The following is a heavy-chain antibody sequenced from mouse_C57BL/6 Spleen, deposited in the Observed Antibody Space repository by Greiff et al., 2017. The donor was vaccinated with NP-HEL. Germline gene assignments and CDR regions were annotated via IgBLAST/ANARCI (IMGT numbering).Heavy chain of an antibody. V-gene: IGHV1-39*01. Sequence: VHVKQSGPELVKPGASVKISCKASGYSFTDYNMNWVKQSNGKSLEWIGVINPNYGTTSYNQKFKGKATLTVDQSSSTAYMQLNSLTSEDSAVYYCARDDGYSWYFDVWGTGTTVTVSS. CDR2: INPNYGTT. CDR1: GYSFTDYN. J-gene: IGHJ1*03. D-gene: IGHD2-3*01. CDR3: ARDDGYSWYFDV.